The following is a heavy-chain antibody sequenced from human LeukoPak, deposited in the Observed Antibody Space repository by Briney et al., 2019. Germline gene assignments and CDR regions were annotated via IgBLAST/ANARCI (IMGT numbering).Heavy chain of an antibody. CDR3: ATVTFGEVFDY. CDR2: IYYSGST. CDR1: GGSISSSSYY. Sequence: SETLSLTCTVSGGSISSSSYYWGWIRQPPGKGLEWIGSIYYSGSTYYNPSLKSRVTISVDTSKNQFSLKLSSVTAADTAVYYCATVTFGEVFDYWGQGTLVTVSS. D-gene: IGHD3-16*01. J-gene: IGHJ4*02. V-gene: IGHV4-39*07.